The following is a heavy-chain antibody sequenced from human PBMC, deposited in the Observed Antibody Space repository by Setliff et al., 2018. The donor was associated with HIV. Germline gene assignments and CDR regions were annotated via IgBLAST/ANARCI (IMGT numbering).Heavy chain of an antibody. V-gene: IGHV1-18*01. CDR1: GDTFSSYS. Sequence: GASVKVSCKASGDTFSSYSVIWVRQAPGQGLEWMGWISAYNGNTNYAQKLQGRVTMTTDTSTSIAYMELRSLRSDDTAVFYCARDVLPQDVRLLVSYYMDVWGKGTTVTVSS. J-gene: IGHJ6*03. CDR3: ARDVLPQDVRLLVSYYMDV. CDR2: ISAYNGNT. D-gene: IGHD2-15*01.